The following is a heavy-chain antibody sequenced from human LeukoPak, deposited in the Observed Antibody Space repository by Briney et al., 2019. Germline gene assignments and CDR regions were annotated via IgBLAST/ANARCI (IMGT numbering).Heavy chain of an antibody. Sequence: SVKVSYKASGGTFSSYAISWVRQAPGQGLEWMGRIIPILGIANYAQKFQGRVTITADKSTSTAYMELSSLRSEDTAVYYCARVEYDILTGYYSNWFDPWGQGTLVTVSS. V-gene: IGHV1-69*04. D-gene: IGHD3-9*01. CDR2: IIPILGIA. J-gene: IGHJ5*02. CDR3: ARVEYDILTGYYSNWFDP. CDR1: GGTFSSYA.